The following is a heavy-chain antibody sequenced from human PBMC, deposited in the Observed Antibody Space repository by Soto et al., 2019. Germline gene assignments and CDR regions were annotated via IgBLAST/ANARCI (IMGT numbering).Heavy chain of an antibody. CDR3: TKDSHWAIFSPTHDY. CDR2: FRESGGTT. J-gene: IGHJ4*02. CDR1: GFSFSSSA. V-gene: IGHV3-23*01. D-gene: IGHD2-2*01. Sequence: GGSLRLSCAASGFSFSSSAMSWVRQAPGKRLEWVSTFRESGGTTHYADPVKGRFTISRDTSNNILFLQMNSLRAEDTAIYYCTKDSHWAIFSPTHDYWGQGTLVTVSS.